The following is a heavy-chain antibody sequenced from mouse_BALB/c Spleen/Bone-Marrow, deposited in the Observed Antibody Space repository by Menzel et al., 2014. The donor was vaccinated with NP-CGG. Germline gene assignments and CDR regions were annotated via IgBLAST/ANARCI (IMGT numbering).Heavy chain of an antibody. V-gene: IGHV1-54*01. D-gene: IGHD2-3*01. Sequence: VQLQQSGAELVRPGTSVKVSCKASGYAFTDYLMEWLKQRPGQGLEWIGVINPGSGSTNYNEKFKDKATLTADKSSSNVYMQLSRLTSDDSAVYFCARYDGYFDYWGQGTILTVSS. J-gene: IGHJ2*01. CDR2: INPGSGST. CDR1: GYAFTDYL. CDR3: ARYDGYFDY.